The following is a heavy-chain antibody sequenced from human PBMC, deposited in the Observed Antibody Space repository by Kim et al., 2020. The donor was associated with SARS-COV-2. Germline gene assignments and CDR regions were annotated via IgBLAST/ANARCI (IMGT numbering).Heavy chain of an antibody. J-gene: IGHJ1*01. Sequence: GGSLRLSCAASGFTFSNFGMSWVRQAPGKGLEWVSGITGSGDKTTYTDSVKGRFTISRDNAKNALYLQMNSLRAEDTAVYYCANFRQGDLWGEATLVT. V-gene: IGHV3-23*01. D-gene: IGHD3-10*01. CDR1: GFTFSNFG. CDR2: ITGSGDKT. CDR3: ANFRQGDL.